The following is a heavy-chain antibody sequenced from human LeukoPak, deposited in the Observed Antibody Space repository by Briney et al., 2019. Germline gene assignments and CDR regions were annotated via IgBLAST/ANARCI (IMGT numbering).Heavy chain of an antibody. V-gene: IGHV1-2*02. CDR3: ARERTTGTTEDWFDP. CDR1: GYTFTGYY. CDR2: INPNSGGT. J-gene: IGHJ5*02. Sequence: ASVKVSRKASGYTFTGYYMHWVRQAPGQGLECMGWINPNSGGTNYAQKFQGRVTMTRDTSISTAYMELSRLRSDDTAVYYCARERTTGTTEDWFDPWGQGTQVIVSS. D-gene: IGHD1-7*01.